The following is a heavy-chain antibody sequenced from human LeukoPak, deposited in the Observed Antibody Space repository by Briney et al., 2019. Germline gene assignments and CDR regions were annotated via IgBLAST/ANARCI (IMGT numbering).Heavy chain of an antibody. D-gene: IGHD3-22*01. CDR1: GFTFSSYS. Sequence: GGSLRLSCAASGFTFSSYSMNWVRQAPGKGLEWVSYISGRSSLIYYADSVKGRFTISRDNAKDSLYLQMNSLRAEETAVYYCARDLYYYGSSGHYLFDYWGQGTLVTVSS. CDR3: ARDLYYYGSSGHYLFDY. CDR2: ISGRSSLI. J-gene: IGHJ4*02. V-gene: IGHV3-48*04.